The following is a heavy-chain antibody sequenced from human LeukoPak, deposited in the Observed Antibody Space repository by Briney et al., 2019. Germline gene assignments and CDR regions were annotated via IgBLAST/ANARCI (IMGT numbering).Heavy chain of an antibody. CDR1: GGTISSYY. V-gene: IGHV4-59*01. D-gene: IGHD5-24*01. CDR3: ASGDGAKAPIFDY. J-gene: IGHJ4*02. Sequence: SETLTLNCTVSGGTISSYYWSWIRQPPGKGLEWIGKIYYSGSTNYNPSLKSRVTILVDTSTNQSSLKLSSLTAADTAVYYCASGDGAKAPIFDYWGQGTLVTVSS. CDR2: IYYSGST.